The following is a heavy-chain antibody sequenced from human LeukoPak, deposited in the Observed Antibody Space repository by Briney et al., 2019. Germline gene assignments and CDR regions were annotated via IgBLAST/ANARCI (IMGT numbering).Heavy chain of an antibody. J-gene: IGHJ4*02. CDR3: ARNYGGGDSSGPYS. Sequence: GSLRLSCAASGFRFNTYWMSWVRQAPGKGLELVANIKQDRSEKYYVDSVKGRFTISRDNAKNSLYLQMNSLRAEDTALYYCARNYGGGDSSGPYSWGQGTLVTVSS. D-gene: IGHD3-22*01. CDR1: GFRFNTYW. V-gene: IGHV3-7*03. CDR2: IKQDRSEK.